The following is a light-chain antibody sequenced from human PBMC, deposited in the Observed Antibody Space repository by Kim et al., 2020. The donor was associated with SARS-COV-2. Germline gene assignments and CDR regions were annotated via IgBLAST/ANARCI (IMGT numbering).Light chain of an antibody. CDR1: GSNIGAGYD. CDR2: GNS. V-gene: IGLV1-40*01. CDR3: QSYDSSLSAVV. J-gene: IGLJ2*01. Sequence: RVTISCTGPGSNIGAGYDIHWYQQLPGTAPKLLIYGNSNRPSGVPDRFSGSKSGTSASLAITGLQAEDEADYYCQSYDSSLSAVVFGGGTQLTVL.